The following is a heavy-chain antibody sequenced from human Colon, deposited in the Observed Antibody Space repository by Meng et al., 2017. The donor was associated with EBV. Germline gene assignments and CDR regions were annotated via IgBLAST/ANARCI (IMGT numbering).Heavy chain of an antibody. Sequence: VRLRESGPGRVQPSATLSLTCLVSRVSISSHVWWSCVGRPPGKELQWIGDIDDSRRTNNNPSLNSRVSISLDKSKNHFSLEVNSVTAAYTAVDYCARGIQDAWELLAYWGQGALVTVAS. CDR1: RVSISSHVW. CDR2: IDDSRRT. CDR3: ARGIQDAWELLAY. V-gene: IGHV4-4*02. D-gene: IGHD1-26*01. J-gene: IGHJ4*02.